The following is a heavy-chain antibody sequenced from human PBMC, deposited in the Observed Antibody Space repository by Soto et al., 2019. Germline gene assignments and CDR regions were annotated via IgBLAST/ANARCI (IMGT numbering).Heavy chain of an antibody. CDR2: IYYSGST. Sequence: SETLSLTCTVSGGSISSSSYYWGWIRQPPGKGLEWIGSIYYSGSTYYNPSLKSRVTISVDTSKNQFSLKLSSVTAADTAVYYCASLHDYGDYKIYYYYYYMDVWGKGTTVTVSS. J-gene: IGHJ6*03. CDR1: GGSISSSSYY. V-gene: IGHV4-39*01. D-gene: IGHD4-17*01. CDR3: ASLHDYGDYKIYYYYYYMDV.